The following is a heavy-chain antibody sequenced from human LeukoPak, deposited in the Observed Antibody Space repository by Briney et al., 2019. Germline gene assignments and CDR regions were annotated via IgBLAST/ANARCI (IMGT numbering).Heavy chain of an antibody. D-gene: IGHD6-13*01. CDR1: GFTFDDYG. CDR3: ARNSGSSSWTDVDV. V-gene: IGHV3-20*04. CDR2: INWNGGST. J-gene: IGHJ6*04. Sequence: GGSLRLSCAASGFTFDDYGMSWVRQAPGKGLEWVSGINWNGGSTGYADSVKGRFTISRDNAKNSLYLQMNSLRAEDTALYYCARNSGSSSWTDVDVWGKGTTVTVSS.